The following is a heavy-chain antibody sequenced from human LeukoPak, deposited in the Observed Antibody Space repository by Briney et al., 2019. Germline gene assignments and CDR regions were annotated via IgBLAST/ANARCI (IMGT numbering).Heavy chain of an antibody. CDR1: GFTFSSYA. Sequence: GGSLRLSCAASGFTFSSYAMYWDRQAPGKGLEWVAVISYDGSNKYYADSVKGRFTISRDNSKNTLYLQMNSLRAEDTAVYYCARAHGGNYPLFDYWGQGTLVTVSS. J-gene: IGHJ4*02. CDR2: ISYDGSNK. V-gene: IGHV3-30-3*01. CDR3: ARAHGGNYPLFDY. D-gene: IGHD4-23*01.